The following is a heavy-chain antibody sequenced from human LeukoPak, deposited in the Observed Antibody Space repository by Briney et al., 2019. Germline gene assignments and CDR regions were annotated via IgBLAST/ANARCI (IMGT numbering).Heavy chain of an antibody. CDR1: GGTFNNYA. CDR2: IIPIFDTA. D-gene: IGHD4-17*01. J-gene: IGHJ4*02. Sequence: SVKVSCKASGGTFNNYAISWVRQAPGQGLDWMGGIIPIFDTANYAQKFQGRVTITADKSTSTAYMELSSLRSEDTAVYYCARAVQVTTGGLFDYWGQGTLVTVSS. V-gene: IGHV1-69*06. CDR3: ARAVQVTTGGLFDY.